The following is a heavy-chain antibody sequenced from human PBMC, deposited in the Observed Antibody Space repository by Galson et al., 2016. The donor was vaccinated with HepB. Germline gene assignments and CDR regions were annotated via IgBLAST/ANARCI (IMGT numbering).Heavy chain of an antibody. V-gene: IGHV4-61*01. CDR1: GGSVSSGSYY. CDR3: ARVSILLWFGEPSPFDY. J-gene: IGHJ4*02. D-gene: IGHD3-10*01. Sequence: LSLTCSVSGGSVSSGSYYWSWIRQPPGKGLEWIGYIFHNGSTKYTPSLKSRVTISLDTSKKQFSLKLSSVTAADTAIYYCARVSILLWFGEPSPFDYWGQGTLSTVSP. CDR2: IFHNGST.